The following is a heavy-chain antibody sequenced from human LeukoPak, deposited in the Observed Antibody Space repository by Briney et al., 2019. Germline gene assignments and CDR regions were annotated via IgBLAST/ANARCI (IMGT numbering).Heavy chain of an antibody. D-gene: IGHD5-18*01. J-gene: IGHJ4*02. CDR2: INPNSGGT. Sequence: ASVKVSCKASGYTFTGYYMHWVRQAPGQGLEWMGRINPNSGGTNYAQKFQGRVTMTRDTSISTAYMELSRLRSDDTAVYYCARVGYSYGYVMNFDYWGQGTLVTASS. V-gene: IGHV1-2*06. CDR1: GYTFTGYY. CDR3: ARVGYSYGYVMNFDY.